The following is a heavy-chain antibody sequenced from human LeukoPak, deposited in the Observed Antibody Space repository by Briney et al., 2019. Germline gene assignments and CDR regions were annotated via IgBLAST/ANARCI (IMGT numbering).Heavy chain of an antibody. J-gene: IGHJ4*02. D-gene: IGHD3-16*01. CDR1: GFTFDDYG. Sequence: GGSLRLSCAASGFTFDDYGMHWVRQAPGKGLEWVSGISWNSGSIGYADSVEGRYTISRDNAKNSLYLQMNSLRAEDTALYYCARAPRGNDDYFDYWGQGTLVTVSS. CDR2: ISWNSGSI. V-gene: IGHV3-9*01. CDR3: ARAPRGNDDYFDY.